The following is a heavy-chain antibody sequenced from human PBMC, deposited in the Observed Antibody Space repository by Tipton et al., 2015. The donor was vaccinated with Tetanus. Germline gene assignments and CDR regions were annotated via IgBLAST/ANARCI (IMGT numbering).Heavy chain of an antibody. V-gene: IGHV4-59*06. CDR1: GGSISTYH. CDR3: ARRSVSARFDD. J-gene: IGHJ4*02. Sequence: TLSLTCTVSGGSISTYHWNWIRQSPGKGLEWIGYIYYTGNTYYNPSLKSRVTISVDTSKNQFSLKLSSVTAADTAVYYCARRSVSARFDDWGQGTLVTVSS. CDR2: IYYTGNT. D-gene: IGHD6-6*01.